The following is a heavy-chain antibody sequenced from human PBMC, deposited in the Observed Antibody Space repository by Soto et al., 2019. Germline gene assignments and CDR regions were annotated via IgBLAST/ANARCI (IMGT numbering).Heavy chain of an antibody. J-gene: IGHJ5*02. CDR1: GGSISSSY. Sequence: SLTCTVSGGSISSSYWSWIRQPPGKGLEWLAYIYDDGSANYNPSLKSRATISLDMSKNQFSLKLTSVTAADTAVYYCARDKYCSGGSCRKNWFDPWGQGPLVTVSS. V-gene: IGHV4-59*01. CDR2: IYDDGSA. CDR3: ARDKYCSGGSCRKNWFDP. D-gene: IGHD2-15*01.